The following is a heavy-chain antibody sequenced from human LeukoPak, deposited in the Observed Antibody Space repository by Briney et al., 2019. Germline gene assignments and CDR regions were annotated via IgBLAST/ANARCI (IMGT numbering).Heavy chain of an antibody. D-gene: IGHD3-3*01. CDR3: ARHFSRSSRSPAYYDFWSGYSAFDY. V-gene: IGHV4-39*01. Sequence: SETLSLTCTVSGGSISSNNYYGAWIRQPPGQPMEWIGSIYYTGSTYYNPSLQSRVTISIDTSNNHFSLRLSSVTAADTAVYYCARHFSRSSRSPAYYDFWSGYSAFDYWGQGTLVTVSS. J-gene: IGHJ4*02. CDR2: IYYTGST. CDR1: GGSISSNNYY.